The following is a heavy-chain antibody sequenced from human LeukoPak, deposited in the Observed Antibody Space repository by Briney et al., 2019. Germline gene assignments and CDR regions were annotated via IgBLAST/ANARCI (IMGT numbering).Heavy chain of an antibody. CDR2: ISGSGGST. Sequence: GGSLRLSCAASGFTFSSYAMSWVRLAPGKGLEWVSAISGSGGSTYYADSVKGRFTISRDNSKNTLYLQMNSLRAEDTAVYCCAKDRKLRFLEWSFDYWGQGTLVTVSS. V-gene: IGHV3-23*01. CDR1: GFTFSSYA. CDR3: AKDRKLRFLEWSFDY. J-gene: IGHJ4*02. D-gene: IGHD3-3*01.